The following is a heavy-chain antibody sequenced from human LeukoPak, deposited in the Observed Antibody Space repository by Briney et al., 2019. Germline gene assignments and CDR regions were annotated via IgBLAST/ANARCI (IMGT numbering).Heavy chain of an antibody. D-gene: IGHD2-15*01. CDR1: GYSFSSYY. J-gene: IGHJ4*02. CDR2: INPSGGGT. CDR3: ARGEYCTAGTCPPGLS. V-gene: IGHV1-46*01. Sequence: ASVTVSCMASGYSFSSYYMHGVRQAPGQGLEWMGIINPSGGGTGYAGKFQGRVTMTRDTSTSTVYMELSSLRSEDTALYYCARGEYCTAGTCPPGLSWGQGTLVTVSS.